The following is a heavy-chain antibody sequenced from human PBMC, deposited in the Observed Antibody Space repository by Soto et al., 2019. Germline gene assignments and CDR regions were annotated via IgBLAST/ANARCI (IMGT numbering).Heavy chain of an antibody. CDR2: ISDDGSDK. Sequence: QVQLVESGGGVVQPGRSLRLSCAASGFTFSRYAMDWVRQAPGKGLEGVAVISDDGSDKYYADSVKGRFIISRHNSKNTLYLQMNSLRGEDTATYSCARGGHSWSGGYFDYWGQGILVTVSS. D-gene: IGHD6-13*01. V-gene: IGHV3-30*04. CDR1: GFTFSRYA. CDR3: ARGGHSWSGGYFDY. J-gene: IGHJ4*02.